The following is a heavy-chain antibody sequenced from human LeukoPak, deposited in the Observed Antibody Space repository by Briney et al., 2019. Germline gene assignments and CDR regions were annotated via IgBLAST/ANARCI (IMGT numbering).Heavy chain of an antibody. D-gene: IGHD1-20*01. CDR2: INSDGSST. CDR1: GFAFSSSV. CDR3: ARDLITGNDAFDI. J-gene: IGHJ3*02. Sequence: GGSLRLSCAASGFAFSSSVMHWVRQAPGKGLVWVSRINSDGSSTSYADSVKGRFTISRDNAKNTLYLQMNSLRAEDTAVYYCARDLITGNDAFDIWGQGTMVTVSS. V-gene: IGHV3-74*01.